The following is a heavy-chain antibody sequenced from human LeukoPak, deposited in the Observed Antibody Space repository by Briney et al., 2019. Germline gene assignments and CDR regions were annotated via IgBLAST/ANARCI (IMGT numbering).Heavy chain of an antibody. CDR1: GFTVSNSY. D-gene: IGHD3-22*01. V-gene: IGHV3-66*01. J-gene: IGHJ4*02. CDR3: ARNYYDSSAYYYFDY. CDR2: IYSGGGT. Sequence: GGSLRLSCAASGFTVSNSYMNWVRQAPGKGLEWVSLIYSGGGTYYAYSVKGRFTISRDNSKNTLYLQMNSLRAEDTAVYYCARNYYDSSAYYYFDYWGQGTLVTVSS.